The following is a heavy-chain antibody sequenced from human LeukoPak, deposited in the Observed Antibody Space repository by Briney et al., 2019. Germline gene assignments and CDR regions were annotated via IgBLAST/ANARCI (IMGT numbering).Heavy chain of an antibody. D-gene: IGHD6-6*01. V-gene: IGHV4-31*03. CDR2: IYYSGSA. CDR1: GGSISSGGYY. CDR3: AREKTIAAREVDY. Sequence: SESLSLTCTVSGGSISSGGYYWSWIRQRPGKGLEWIGYIYYSGSAYYNPSLKSRVTISVDTSKNQFSLKLSSVTAADTAVYYCAREKTIAAREVDYWGQGTLVTVSS. J-gene: IGHJ4*02.